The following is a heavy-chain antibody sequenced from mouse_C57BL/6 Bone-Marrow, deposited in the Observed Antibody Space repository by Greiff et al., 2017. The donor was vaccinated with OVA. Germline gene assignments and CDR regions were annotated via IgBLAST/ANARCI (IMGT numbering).Heavy chain of an antibody. CDR1: GYTFTSYG. J-gene: IGHJ3*01. V-gene: IGHV1-81*01. CDR3: ARSDGVRTAQAPFAY. CDR2: IYPRSGNT. Sequence: QVQLQQSGAELARPGASVKLSCKASGYTFTSYGISWVKQRTGQGLEWIGEIYPRSGNTYYNEKFKGKATLTADKSSSTAYMELRSLTSEDSAVYFCARSDGVRTAQAPFAYWGQGTLVTVSA. D-gene: IGHD3-2*02.